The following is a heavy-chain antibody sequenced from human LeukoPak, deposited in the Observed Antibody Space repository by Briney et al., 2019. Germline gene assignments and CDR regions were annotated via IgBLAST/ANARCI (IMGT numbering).Heavy chain of an antibody. Sequence: ASVKVSCKASGDTFSRYVINWVRQAPGQGPEWMGRIIPTVGIRNYAQALQGRVTITTDESTSTAYMELSSLRSEDTAVYYCARELEAYAFDIWGQGTMVTVSS. V-gene: IGHV1-69*04. J-gene: IGHJ3*02. CDR2: IIPTVGIR. CDR3: ARELEAYAFDI. CDR1: GDTFSRYV.